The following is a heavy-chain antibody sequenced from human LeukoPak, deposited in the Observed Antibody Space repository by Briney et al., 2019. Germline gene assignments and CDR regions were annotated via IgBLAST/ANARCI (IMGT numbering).Heavy chain of an antibody. CDR2: ITSSGTTI. CDR3: AELGITMIGGV. Sequence: GGSQRLSCAASGFTFRSYEMNWVRQAPGKGLEWLSYITSSGTTIYYADSVRGRFTISRDNAKNSLYLQMNSLRAEDTAVYYCAELGITMIGGVWGKGTTVTISS. CDR1: GFTFRSYE. J-gene: IGHJ6*04. D-gene: IGHD3-10*02. V-gene: IGHV3-48*03.